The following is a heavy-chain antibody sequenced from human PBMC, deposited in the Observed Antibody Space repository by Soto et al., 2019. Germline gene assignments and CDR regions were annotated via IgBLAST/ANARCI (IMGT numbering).Heavy chain of an antibody. Sequence: EVQLVESGGGLVQPGGSLRLSGVGSGLTFSSYWMHWVRQVPGKGLVGVSRIKSDGSSTSYADSVKGRFTISRDNAKNTLYLQMNSLRAEDTAVYFCTWEIVDWGQGTLVTVSS. D-gene: IGHD3-16*02. CDR2: IKSDGSST. J-gene: IGHJ4*02. CDR3: TWEIVD. CDR1: GLTFSSYW. V-gene: IGHV3-74*01.